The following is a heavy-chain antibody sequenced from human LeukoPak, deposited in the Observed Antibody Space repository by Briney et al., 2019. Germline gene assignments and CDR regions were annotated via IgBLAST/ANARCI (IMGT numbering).Heavy chain of an antibody. CDR2: ISSSSSYI. Sequence: PGRSLRLSCAASGFTFSSYSMNWVRQAPGKGLEWVSSISSSSSYIYYADSVKGRFTISRDNAKNSLYLQMNSLRAEDTAVYYCARVRYYYDSSGYMTLDYWGQGTLVTVSS. J-gene: IGHJ4*02. CDR1: GFTFSSYS. V-gene: IGHV3-21*01. CDR3: ARVRYYYDSSGYMTLDY. D-gene: IGHD3-22*01.